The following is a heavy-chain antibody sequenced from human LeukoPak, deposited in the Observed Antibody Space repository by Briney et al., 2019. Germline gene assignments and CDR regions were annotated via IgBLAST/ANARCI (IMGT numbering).Heavy chain of an antibody. Sequence: PSETLSLTCTVSGGSISSSSYYWGWIRQPPGKGLEWIGSIYYSGSTYYNPSLKSRVTISVDTSKNQFSLKLSSVTAADTAVYYCARHAMPSIWFGERGVDYWGQGTLVTVSS. D-gene: IGHD3-10*01. CDR2: IYYSGST. CDR3: ARHAMPSIWFGERGVDY. J-gene: IGHJ4*02. CDR1: GGSISSSSYY. V-gene: IGHV4-39*01.